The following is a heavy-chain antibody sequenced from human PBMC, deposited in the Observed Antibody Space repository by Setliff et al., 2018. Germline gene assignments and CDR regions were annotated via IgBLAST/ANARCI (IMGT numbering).Heavy chain of an antibody. CDR3: ARSMIQRNYYCGLDV. Sequence: SETLSLTCSVSGGSISSYFWNWVRQPAGKGLEWTGRIYSNENTNYNPSLKSRVTMSIDTSKNQLSLKLSSVTAADTAVYYCARSMIQRNYYCGLDVWGQGTTVTVSS. D-gene: IGHD3-16*01. J-gene: IGHJ6*02. V-gene: IGHV4-4*07. CDR2: IYSNENT. CDR1: GGSISSYF.